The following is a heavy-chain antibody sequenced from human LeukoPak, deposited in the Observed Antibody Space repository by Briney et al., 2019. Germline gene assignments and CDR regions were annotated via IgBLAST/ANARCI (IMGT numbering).Heavy chain of an antibody. CDR2: MNPNSGNT. CDR3: ARDANIVD. CDR1: GYTFTSYD. J-gene: IGHJ4*02. Sequence: ASVKVSCKASGYTFTSYDINWVRQATGQGLEWMGWMNPNSGNTGYAQKFQGRVTITTDESTSTAYMELSSLRSEDTAVYYCARDANIVDWGQGTLVTVSS. D-gene: IGHD2/OR15-2a*01. V-gene: IGHV1-8*03.